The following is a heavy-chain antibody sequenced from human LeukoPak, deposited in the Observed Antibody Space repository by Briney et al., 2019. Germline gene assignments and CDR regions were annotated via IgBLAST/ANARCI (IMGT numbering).Heavy chain of an antibody. V-gene: IGHV4-31*03. CDR3: ARMVAVAATTIFDY. CDR1: GGSISSGGYY. CDR2: IYYSGST. J-gene: IGHJ4*02. Sequence: SETLSLTCTVSGGSISSGGYYWSWIRQHPGKGLEWIGYIYYSGSTYYNPSLKSRVTISVDTSKNQFSLKLSSVTAADTAVYYCARMVAVAATTIFDYWGQGTLVTVSS. D-gene: IGHD6-19*01.